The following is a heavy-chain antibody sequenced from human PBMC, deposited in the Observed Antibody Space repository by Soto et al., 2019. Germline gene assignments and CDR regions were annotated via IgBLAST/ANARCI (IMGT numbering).Heavy chain of an antibody. CDR1: GFTFSSYA. Sequence: GESLKISCAASGFTFSSYAMHWVRQAPGKGLEYVSAISSNGGSTYYANSVKGRFTISRDNSKNTLYLQMGSLRAEDMAVYYCARSEDNYYYYYMDVWGKGTTVTVSS. CDR3: ARSEDNYYYYYMDV. CDR2: ISSNGGST. V-gene: IGHV3-64*01. J-gene: IGHJ6*03.